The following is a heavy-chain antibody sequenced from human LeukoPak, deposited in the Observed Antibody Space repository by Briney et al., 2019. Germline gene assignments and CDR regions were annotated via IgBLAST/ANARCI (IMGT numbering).Heavy chain of an antibody. Sequence: GGSLRLSCAASGFTFSGYWMTWVRQAPGKGLEWVANMNEDGSIKYLVDSVKGRFTVSRDNAKNSLYLQMNSLRAEDTAVYYCARAATYNWNDVNYWGQGTLVTVSS. CDR2: MNEDGSIK. CDR3: ARAATYNWNDVNY. J-gene: IGHJ4*02. V-gene: IGHV3-7*01. D-gene: IGHD1-20*01. CDR1: GFTFSGYW.